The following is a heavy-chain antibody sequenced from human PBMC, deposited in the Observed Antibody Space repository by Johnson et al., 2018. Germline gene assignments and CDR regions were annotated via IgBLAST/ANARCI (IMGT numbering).Heavy chain of an antibody. J-gene: IGHJ3*02. CDR2: ISSRSSYI. V-gene: IGHV3-21*01. CDR1: GFTFSSYS. CDR3: ARLIVGATNDAFDI. D-gene: IGHD1-26*01. Sequence: VQLVESGGGLVKPGGSLRLSCAASGFTFSSYSMNWVRQAPGKGLAWVSSISSRSSYIYYASSVKGRFIISRDNAKNSLYLQMNSLRAEDTAVYYCARLIVGATNDAFDIWGQGTMVTVSS.